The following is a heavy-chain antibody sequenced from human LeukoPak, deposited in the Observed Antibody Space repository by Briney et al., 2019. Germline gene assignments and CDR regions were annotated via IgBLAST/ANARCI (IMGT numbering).Heavy chain of an antibody. CDR1: GGSISSYY. Sequence: PSETLSLTCTVSGGSISSYYWRWIRQPPGKGLEWIGYIYYSGSTNYNPSLNSRVSISVDTSKNQFSLKLSSVTAADTAVYYCAREHCSSTSCYRGQFDYWGQGTLVTVSS. CDR3: AREHCSSTSCYRGQFDY. J-gene: IGHJ4*02. D-gene: IGHD2-2*01. CDR2: IYYSGST. V-gene: IGHV4-59*01.